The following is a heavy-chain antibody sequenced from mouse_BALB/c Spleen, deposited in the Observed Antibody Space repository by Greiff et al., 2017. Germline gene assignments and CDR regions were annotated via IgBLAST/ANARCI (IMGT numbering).Heavy chain of an antibody. CDR1: GFNIKDYY. D-gene: IGHD1-1*01. CDR2: IDPENGNT. CDR3: ARNYYGSSSYYAMDY. J-gene: IGHJ4*01. Sequence: VQLQQSGAELVRPGALVKLSCKASGFNIKDYYMHWVKQRPEQGLEWIGWIDPENGNTIYDPKFQGKASITADTSSNTAYLQLSSLTSEDTAVYYCARNYYGSSSYYAMDYWGQGTSVTVSS. V-gene: IGHV14-1*02.